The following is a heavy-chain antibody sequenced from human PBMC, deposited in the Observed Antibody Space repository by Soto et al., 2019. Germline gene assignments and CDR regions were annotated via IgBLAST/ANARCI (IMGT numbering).Heavy chain of an antibody. V-gene: IGHV3-23*01. CDR3: AKVGYCSGGSCYSRLLGPFDY. CDR2: ISGSGGST. CDR1: GFTFSSYA. J-gene: IGHJ4*02. D-gene: IGHD2-15*01. Sequence: HPGGSLRLSCAASGFTFSSYAMSWVRQAPGKGLEWVSAISGSGGSTYYADSVKGRFTISRDNSKNTLYLQMNSLRAEDTAVYYCAKVGYCSGGSCYSRLLGPFDYWGQGTRVTVSS.